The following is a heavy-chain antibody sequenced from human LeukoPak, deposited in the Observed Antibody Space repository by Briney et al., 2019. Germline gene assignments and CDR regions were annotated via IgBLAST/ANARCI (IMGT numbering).Heavy chain of an antibody. J-gene: IGHJ6*03. V-gene: IGHV1-69*05. Sequence: SVKVSCKASGGTFSSYAISWVRQAPGQGLEWMGRIIPIFGTANYAQKFQGRVTITTDESTSTAYMELSSLRSEATAVYYCARAVYYYYYMDVWCKGTTVTVSS. CDR1: GGTFSSYA. CDR3: ARAVYYYYYMDV. CDR2: IIPIFGTA.